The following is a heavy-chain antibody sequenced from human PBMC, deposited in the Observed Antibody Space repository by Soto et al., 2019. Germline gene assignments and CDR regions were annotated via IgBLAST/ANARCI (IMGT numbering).Heavy chain of an antibody. V-gene: IGHV4-30-4*01. CDR2: IYYSGST. D-gene: IGHD5-18*01. Sequence: SETLSLTCTVCGGSISSGDYYWSWIRQPPGKGLEWIGYIYYSGSTYYNPSLKSRVTISVDTSKNQFSLKLSSVTAADTAVYYCARAPTAMVTDYFDYWGQGTLVTVSS. CDR3: ARAPTAMVTDYFDY. J-gene: IGHJ4*02. CDR1: GGSISSGDYY.